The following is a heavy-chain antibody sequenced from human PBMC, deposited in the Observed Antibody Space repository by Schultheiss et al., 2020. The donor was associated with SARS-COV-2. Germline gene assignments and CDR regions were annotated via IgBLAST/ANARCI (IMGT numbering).Heavy chain of an antibody. V-gene: IGHV4-34*09. CDR2: TYYSGST. Sequence: SQTLSFTCAVYGGSFSGYYWSWIRQPPGKGLEWIGYTYYSGSTYYNPSLKSRVTISVDTSKNQFSLKLSSVTAADTAVYYCASPLTRDIVVVPAAMPTAEYFQHWGQGTLVTVSS. CDR1: GGSFSGYY. J-gene: IGHJ1*01. D-gene: IGHD2-2*01. CDR3: ASPLTRDIVVVPAAMPTAEYFQH.